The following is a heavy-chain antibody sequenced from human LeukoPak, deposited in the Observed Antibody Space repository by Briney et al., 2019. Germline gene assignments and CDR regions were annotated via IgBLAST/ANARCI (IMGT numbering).Heavy chain of an antibody. CDR1: GFTFNIYA. V-gene: IGHV3-23*01. CDR2: MCGSAGCT. D-gene: IGHD3-22*01. Sequence: GGSLRLSCAASGFTFNIYAMSWVRLAPGKGLQWVASMCGSAGCTFYSDSVKGRFTISRDNSKNTLYLQMNSLRAEDTAIYYCVRDRPKYHESNGHYYNRDGDHWGQGTLVTVSS. J-gene: IGHJ5*02. CDR3: VRDRPKYHESNGHYYNRDGDH.